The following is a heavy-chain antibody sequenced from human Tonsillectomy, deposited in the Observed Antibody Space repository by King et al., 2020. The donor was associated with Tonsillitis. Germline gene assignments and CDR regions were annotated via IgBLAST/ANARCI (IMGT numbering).Heavy chain of an antibody. CDR2: ISYDGSNK. J-gene: IGHJ3*02. CDR1: GFTFSSYA. Sequence: VQLVESGGGVVQPGRSLRLSCAASGFTFSSYAMHWVRQAPGKGREWVAVISYDGSNKYYADSVKGRFTISRDNSKNTLYLQMNSLRAEDTAVYYCASLMGAFDIWGQGTMVTVSS. V-gene: IGHV3-30*04. CDR3: ASLMGAFDI.